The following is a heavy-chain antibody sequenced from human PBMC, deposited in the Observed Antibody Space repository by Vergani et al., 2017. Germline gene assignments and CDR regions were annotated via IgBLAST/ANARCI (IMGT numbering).Heavy chain of an antibody. Sequence: VQLVESGGGLVKPGGSLRLSCAASGFNFPSFTMNWVRQAPGRGLEWISSIKFPPGEIFYADSVKGRFTISRDNVKNVLFLQMENLRAADTGVYFCARDITASVKSPPNPDWFDPWGEGSLVTVSS. CDR1: GFNFPSFT. CDR2: IKFPPGEI. V-gene: IGHV3-21*06. CDR3: ARDITASVKSPPNPDWFDP. J-gene: IGHJ5*02. D-gene: IGHD4-17*01.